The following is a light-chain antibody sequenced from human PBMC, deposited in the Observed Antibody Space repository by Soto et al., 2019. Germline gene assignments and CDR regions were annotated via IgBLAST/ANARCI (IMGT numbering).Light chain of an antibody. V-gene: IGLV2-14*01. J-gene: IGLJ1*01. CDR2: EVS. CDR1: STDVGGYNY. CDR3: GSWDSSLSAYV. Sequence: QSALTQPASVSGSPGQSITISCTGSSTDVGGYNYVSWHQQHPGKAPKVMIYEVSNRPSGVSNRFSGSKSGTSATLGITGFQTGDEADYYCGSWDSSLSAYVFGTGTKVTVL.